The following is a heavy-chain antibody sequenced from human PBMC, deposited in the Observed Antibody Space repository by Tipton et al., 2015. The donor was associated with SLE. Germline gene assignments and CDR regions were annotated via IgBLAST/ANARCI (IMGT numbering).Heavy chain of an antibody. CDR2: IYHSGST. D-gene: IGHD3-16*01. J-gene: IGHJ4*02. V-gene: IGHV4-59*01. Sequence: LRLSCSVSGGSISSSYWSWIRQPPGKGLEWIGYIYHSGSTNFNPSLKSRVTTSVDTSKNQFSLKLNSATAADTAVYYCARGGLSFFDYWGQGTLVTVSS. CDR1: GGSISSSY. CDR3: ARGGLSFFDY.